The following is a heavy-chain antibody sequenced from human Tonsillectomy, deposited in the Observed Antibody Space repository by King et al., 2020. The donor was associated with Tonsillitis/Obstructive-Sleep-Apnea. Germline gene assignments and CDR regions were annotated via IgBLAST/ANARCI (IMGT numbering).Heavy chain of an antibody. V-gene: IGHV4-39*01. D-gene: IGHD2-21*01. J-gene: IGHJ4*02. CDR1: GGSIRSSSNY. CDR3: ARHDGPYCGGDCYFGTHY. CDR2: IYYSGST. Sequence: QLQESGPGLVKPSETLSLTCTVSGGSIRSSSNYWGWIRQPPGKGLEWIGSIYYSGSTYYRPSLKSRVTISVDTSQNQFSLKLSSVTAADTAVYYCARHDGPYCGGDCYFGTHYWGQGTLVTVSS.